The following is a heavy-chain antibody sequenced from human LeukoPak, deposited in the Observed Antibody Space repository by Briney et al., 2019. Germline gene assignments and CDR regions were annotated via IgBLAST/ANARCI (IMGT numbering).Heavy chain of an antibody. CDR2: IYYSGST. D-gene: IGHD5-24*01. CDR3: ARGPPRWYWYFDL. V-gene: IGHV4-59*01. Sequence: SETLSLTCTVSGGSISSYYWSWIRQPPGKGLEWIGYIYYSGSTNYNPSLKSRVTISVDTSKNQFSLKLSSVTAADTAVYYCARGPPRWYWYFDLWGRGTLVTVSS. J-gene: IGHJ2*01. CDR1: GGSISSYY.